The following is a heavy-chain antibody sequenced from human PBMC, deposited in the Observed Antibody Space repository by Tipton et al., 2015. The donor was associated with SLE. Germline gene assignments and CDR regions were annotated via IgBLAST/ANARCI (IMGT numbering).Heavy chain of an antibody. J-gene: IGHJ4*02. CDR2: ISGSGGST. Sequence: SLRLSCAASGFTFSSHAMHWVRQAPGKGLEYVSGISGSGGSTYYADSVKGRFTISRDNSRSTLYLQMNSLRAEDTAVYYCATEGPLAVAGPGFDYWGQGTLVTVSS. CDR3: ATEGPLAVAGPGFDY. CDR1: GFTFSSHA. D-gene: IGHD6-19*01. V-gene: IGHV3-64*04.